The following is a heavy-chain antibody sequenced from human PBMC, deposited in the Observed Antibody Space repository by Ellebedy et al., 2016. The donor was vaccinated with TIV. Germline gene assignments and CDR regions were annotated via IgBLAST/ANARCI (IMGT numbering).Heavy chain of an antibody. CDR1: GFIFSSYG. Sequence: GESLKISCAASGFIFSSYGMHWVRQAPGKGLEWLAVISSDGSITYYADSVKGRFPISRDNSNNMLYLQMTSLRAEDTAIYYCTTFATAGPRWGQGTLVTVSS. D-gene: IGHD1-26*01. CDR3: TTFATAGPR. J-gene: IGHJ1*01. CDR2: ISSDGSIT. V-gene: IGHV3-30*03.